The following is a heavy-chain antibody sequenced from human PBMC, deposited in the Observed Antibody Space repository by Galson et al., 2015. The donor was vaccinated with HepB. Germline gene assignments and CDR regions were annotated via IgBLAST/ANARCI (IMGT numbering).Heavy chain of an antibody. D-gene: IGHD2-21*02. CDR2: INPSGGST. V-gene: IGHV1-46*01. J-gene: IGHJ3*02. CDR1: GYTFTSYY. CDR3: ARDCEGVVTAEDAFDI. Sequence: SVKVSCKAPGYTFTSYYMHWVRQAPGQGPEWMGIINPSGGSTSYAQKFQGRVTMTRDTSTSTVYMELSSLRSEDTAVYYCARDCEGVVTAEDAFDIWGQGTMVTVSS.